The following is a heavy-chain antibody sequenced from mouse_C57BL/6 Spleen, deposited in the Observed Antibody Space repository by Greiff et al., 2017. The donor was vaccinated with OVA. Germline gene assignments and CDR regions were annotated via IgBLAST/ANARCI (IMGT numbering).Heavy chain of an antibody. Sequence: QVQLQQPGAELVMPGASVKLSCKASGYTFTSYWMHWVKQRPGQGLEWIGEIDPSDSYTNYNQKFKGKSTLTVDKSSSTAYMQLSSLTSEDSAVYYCARGITTAVGGYAMDYWGQGTSVTVSS. D-gene: IGHD1-1*01. J-gene: IGHJ4*01. CDR1: GYTFTSYW. CDR3: ARGITTAVGGYAMDY. V-gene: IGHV1-69*01. CDR2: IDPSDSYT.